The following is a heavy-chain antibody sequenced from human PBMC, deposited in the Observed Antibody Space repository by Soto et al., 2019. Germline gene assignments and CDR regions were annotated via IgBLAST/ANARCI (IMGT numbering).Heavy chain of an antibody. J-gene: IGHJ6*02. D-gene: IGHD6-13*01. CDR3: ARGIAAAGTDYYYYGMDV. CDR2: INPNSGGT. V-gene: IGHV1-2*04. Sequence: ASVKVSCKASRYTFTGYYMHWVRQAPGQGLEWMGWINPNSGGTNYAQKFQGWVTMTRDTSISTAYMELSRLRSDDTAVYYCARGIAAAGTDYYYYGMDVWGQGTTVTVSS. CDR1: RYTFTGYY.